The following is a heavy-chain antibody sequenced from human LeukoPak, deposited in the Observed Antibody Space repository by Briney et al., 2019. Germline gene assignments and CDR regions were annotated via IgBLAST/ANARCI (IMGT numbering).Heavy chain of an antibody. J-gene: IGHJ4*02. Sequence: PGGSLRLSCAASGFTFSSYAMHWVRQAPGKGLEYVSAISSNGGSTYYANSVKGRFTISRDNSKNTLYLQMGSLRAEDMAVYYCARSARYYDSSGYLFDYWGQGTLVTVSS. CDR2: ISSNGGST. V-gene: IGHV3-64*01. D-gene: IGHD3-22*01. CDR1: GFTFSSYA. CDR3: ARSARYYDSSGYLFDY.